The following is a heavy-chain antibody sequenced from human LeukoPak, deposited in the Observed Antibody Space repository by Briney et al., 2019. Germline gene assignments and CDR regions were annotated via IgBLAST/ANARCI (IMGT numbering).Heavy chain of an antibody. CDR2: INPDDKST. V-gene: IGHV3-74*01. CDR3: LTIVETPIDAFDI. D-gene: IGHD4-23*01. J-gene: IGHJ3*02. CDR1: GFTFSKYW. Sequence: GGSLRLSCAASGFTFSKYWLHWVRQPPGRGLVWIARINPDDKSTSYADSVKGRFTISIDDAKETLFLQMNSLTAEDTAVYYCLTIVETPIDAFDIWGQGAMVTVSS.